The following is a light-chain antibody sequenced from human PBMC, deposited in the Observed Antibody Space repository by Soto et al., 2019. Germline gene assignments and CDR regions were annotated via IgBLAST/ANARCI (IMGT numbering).Light chain of an antibody. J-gene: IGLJ1*01. CDR1: SSVSGIYNS. CDR2: DVT. CDR3: SSYTSSSSYV. Sequence: QSALTQPASVSGSPGQSITLLCTGTSSVSGIYNSVSWYQQHPGKAPKLMIHDVTNRPSGVSDRFSGSKSGNTASLTISGLQAEDEADYYCSSYTSSSSYVFGTGTKVNVL. V-gene: IGLV2-14*01.